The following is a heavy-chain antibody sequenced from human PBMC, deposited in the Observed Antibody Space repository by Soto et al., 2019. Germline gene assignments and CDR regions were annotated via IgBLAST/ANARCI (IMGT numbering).Heavy chain of an antibody. Sequence: GGSLRLSCAASGFTFSSYAMSWVRQAPGKGLEWVSAICGSGSCTYYADSVQGRFTISRDNSKNTLYLQMNSLRAEDTAVYYCAKGRDSSTWRPYFDYWGQGTLVTVSS. CDR2: ICGSGSCT. V-gene: IGHV3-23*01. D-gene: IGHD6-13*01. CDR3: AKGRDSSTWRPYFDY. CDR1: GFTFSSYA. J-gene: IGHJ4*02.